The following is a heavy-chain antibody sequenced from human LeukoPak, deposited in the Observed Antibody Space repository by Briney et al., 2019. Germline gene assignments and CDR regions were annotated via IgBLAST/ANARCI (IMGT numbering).Heavy chain of an antibody. D-gene: IGHD2-2*01. CDR1: GFSFSSYA. CDR2: ISGSGGST. CDR3: AKAIIVVVPAAMAPDY. V-gene: IGHV3-23*01. J-gene: IGHJ4*02. Sequence: GGSLRLSCAASGFSFSSYAMSWVRQAPGKGLEWVSAISGSGGSTYYADSVKGRFTISRDNSKNTLYLQMNSLRAEDTAVYYCAKAIIVVVPAAMAPDYWGQRTLVTVSS.